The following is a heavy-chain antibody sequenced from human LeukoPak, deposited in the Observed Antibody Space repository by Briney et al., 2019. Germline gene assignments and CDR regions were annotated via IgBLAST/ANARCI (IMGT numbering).Heavy chain of an antibody. CDR2: ISRSGGST. J-gene: IGHJ3*02. D-gene: IGHD3-22*01. Sequence: GGSLRLSCAASGFTFSSYAMSWVRQAPGKGLEWVSAISRSGGSTAYADSVKGRFTISRDNSKNTLYLQMNSLRVEDTAVYYCAKDEVIVVVITAFDIWGQGTMVTVSS. CDR3: AKDEVIVVVITAFDI. CDR1: GFTFSSYA. V-gene: IGHV3-23*01.